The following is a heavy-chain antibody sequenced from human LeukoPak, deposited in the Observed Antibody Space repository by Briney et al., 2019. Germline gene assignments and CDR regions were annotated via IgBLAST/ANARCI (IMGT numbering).Heavy chain of an antibody. J-gene: IGHJ4*02. CDR2: IYHSGST. D-gene: IGHD1-26*01. CDR1: GGSISSGGYS. Sequence: PSETLSLTCAVSGGSISSGGYSWSWIRQPPGKGLEWIGYIYHSGSTYYNPSLKSRVTISVDRSKNQFSLKLSSVTAADTAVYYCASYSGGNPYYFDYWGQGTLVTVSS. CDR3: ASYSGGNPYYFDY. V-gene: IGHV4-30-2*01.